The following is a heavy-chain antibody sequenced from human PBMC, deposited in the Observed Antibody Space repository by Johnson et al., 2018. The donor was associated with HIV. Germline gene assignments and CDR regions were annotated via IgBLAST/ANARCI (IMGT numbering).Heavy chain of an antibody. CDR3: AKAWEMALGAFDI. CDR1: GFTFSSYG. V-gene: IGHV3-33*06. D-gene: IGHD5-24*01. Sequence: QVQLVESGGGVVQPGRSLRLSCAASGFTFSSYGMHWVRQAPGKGLEWVAVIWYDGRNKYYADSVKGRFTSSRDNSKNTLYLQMNSLRAEDTAVYYCAKAWEMALGAFDIWGQGTMVTVSS. CDR2: IWYDGRNK. J-gene: IGHJ3*02.